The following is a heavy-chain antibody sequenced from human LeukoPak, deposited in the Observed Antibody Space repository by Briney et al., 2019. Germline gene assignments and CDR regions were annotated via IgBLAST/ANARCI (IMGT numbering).Heavy chain of an antibody. CDR3: ARETGRSSSPKDYFDY. CDR1: GYTFPSYG. V-gene: IGHV1-18*01. D-gene: IGHD6-13*01. J-gene: IGHJ4*02. Sequence: GASVNVSCKSSGYTFPSYGISWVRQPRGQGLEGVGWISAYYGNTNYAQTRQGRATMTTDTTTSTAYMEMRSLRSDDTAVYYCARETGRSSSPKDYFDYWGQGTLVTVSS. CDR2: ISAYYGNT.